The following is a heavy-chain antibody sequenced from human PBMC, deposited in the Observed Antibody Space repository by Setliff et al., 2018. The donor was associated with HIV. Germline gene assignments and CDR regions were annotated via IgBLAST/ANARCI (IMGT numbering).Heavy chain of an antibody. V-gene: IGHV4-4*07. CDR3: ARSIYGSGTYTLDV. D-gene: IGHD3-10*01. J-gene: IGHJ4*02. CDR1: GGSINTYH. CDR2: IYYTGST. Sequence: PSETLSLTCTVSGGSINTYHWNWIRQPAGKGLEWLGRIYYTGSTEYNPSLKSRLTMSMDTSKDQFSLRLVSLTTADTAVYYCARSIYGSGTYTLDVWGPGTLVTVSS.